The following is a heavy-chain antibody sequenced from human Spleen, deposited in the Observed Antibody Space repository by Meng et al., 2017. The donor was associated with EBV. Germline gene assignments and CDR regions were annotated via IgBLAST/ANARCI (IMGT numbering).Heavy chain of an antibody. CDR2: LNTNTGNP. Sequence: QGRLVQSGAGVRRPGSSGKVSCKASGGTFSSDTITWVRQAPGQGLEWLGRLNTNTGNPTYAQAFTGRFVLSLDTSVNTAYLEISSLEAEDTAVYYCVRENDYGGNFWYFDLWGRGTLVTVSS. D-gene: IGHD4-23*01. J-gene: IGHJ2*01. CDR3: VRENDYGGNFWYFDL. CDR1: GGTFSSDT. V-gene: IGHV7-4-1*02.